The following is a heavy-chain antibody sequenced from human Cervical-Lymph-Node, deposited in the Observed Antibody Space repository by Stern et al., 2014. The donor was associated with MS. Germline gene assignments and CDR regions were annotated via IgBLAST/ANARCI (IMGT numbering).Heavy chain of an antibody. J-gene: IGHJ6*02. CDR3: AVRYCSGGRCYSVPDV. CDR1: EYTHNNYL. D-gene: IGHD2-15*01. V-gene: IGHV1-46*02. CDR2: INRSGAT. Sequence: QVQLVQSGSEVKKPGASVKVSCKASEYTHNNYLIHWVRQAPGQRPDWMGVINRSGATNYAQKVQDRVTMTTDASTSTFYMELSRLRSEDTAVYYCAVRYCSGGRCYSVPDVWGQGTTVIVSS.